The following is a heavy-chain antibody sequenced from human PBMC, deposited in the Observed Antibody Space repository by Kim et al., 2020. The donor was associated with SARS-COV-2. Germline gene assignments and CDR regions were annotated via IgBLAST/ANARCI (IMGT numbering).Heavy chain of an antibody. CDR3: TTDSWNVDLNWFDP. J-gene: IGHJ5*02. Sequence: AATVKGRFSIPREESKNTLYLQMNSLKTEDTAVYFCTTDSWNVDLNWFDPWGQGTLVTVSS. D-gene: IGHD1-1*01. V-gene: IGHV3-15*01.